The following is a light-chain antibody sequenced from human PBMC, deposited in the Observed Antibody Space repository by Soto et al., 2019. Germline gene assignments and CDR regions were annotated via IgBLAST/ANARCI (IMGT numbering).Light chain of an antibody. CDR2: GAS. J-gene: IGKJ1*01. V-gene: IGKV3-20*01. CDR1: QSLNSN. Sequence: THSPVILSVSPGERATVSCRASQSLNSNLAWYQQKPGQAPRLLIIGASERVTTIPDRFSGSGSGTDFTLTISRLEPEDFAVYYCQQYGSSGTFGQGTKVDIK. CDR3: QQYGSSGT.